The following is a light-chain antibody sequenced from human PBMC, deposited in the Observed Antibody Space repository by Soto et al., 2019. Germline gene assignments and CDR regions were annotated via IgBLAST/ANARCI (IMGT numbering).Light chain of an antibody. Sequence: IQMTPYPSTLYAAVGDIVTITCLASQTISSWLAWYQQKPGKAPKLLIYKASTLKSGVPSRFSGSGSGTEFTLTISSLQPDDFASYYCQHYNSYSEAFGQVTKVDI. CDR2: KAS. J-gene: IGKJ1*01. CDR3: QHYNSYSEA. CDR1: QTISSW. V-gene: IGKV1-5*03.